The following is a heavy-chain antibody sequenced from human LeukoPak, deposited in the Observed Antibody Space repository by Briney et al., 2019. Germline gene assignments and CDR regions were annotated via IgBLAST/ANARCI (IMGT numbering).Heavy chain of an antibody. CDR1: GFTFNTYA. V-gene: IGHV3-23*01. CDR3: AINHDSTSGYYFFQQ. Sequence: PGGSLRLSCAASGFTFNTYAMTWVRQTPGKGLEWVSTISGSGSNTYYADSVKGRFTISRDNSKTTLYLQANSLRAEDTAVYYCAINHDSTSGYYFFQQWGQGTLVTVSS. CDR2: ISGSGSNT. J-gene: IGHJ1*01. D-gene: IGHD3-22*01.